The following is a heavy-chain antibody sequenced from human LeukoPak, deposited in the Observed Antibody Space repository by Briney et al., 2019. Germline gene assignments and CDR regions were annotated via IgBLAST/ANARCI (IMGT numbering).Heavy chain of an antibody. CDR3: ARGSDTAAGLY. CDR1: GASISSYY. D-gene: IGHD6-13*01. V-gene: IGHV4-59*12. CDR2: ISNSGST. Sequence: SETLSLTCSVSGASISSYYWSWMRQPPGKGLEWIGYISNSGSTNYNPSLKSRVTISVDTSKNQFSLKVSSVTAADTAVYYCARGSDTAAGLYWGQGTLVTVSS. J-gene: IGHJ4*02.